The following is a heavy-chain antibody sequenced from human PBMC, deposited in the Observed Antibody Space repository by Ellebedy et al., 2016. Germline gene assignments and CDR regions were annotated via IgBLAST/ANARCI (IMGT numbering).Heavy chain of an antibody. D-gene: IGHD3-22*01. CDR3: ARGVWDYDSSGYYYYYGMDV. V-gene: IGHV1-2*02. CDR2: INPNSGGT. CDR1: GYTFTGYY. Sequence: ASVKVSCXASGYTFTGYYMHWVRQAPGQGLEWMGWINPNSGGTNYAQKFQGRVTMTRDTSISTAYMELSRLRSEDTAVYYCARGVWDYDSSGYYYYYGMDVWGQGTTVTVSS. J-gene: IGHJ6*02.